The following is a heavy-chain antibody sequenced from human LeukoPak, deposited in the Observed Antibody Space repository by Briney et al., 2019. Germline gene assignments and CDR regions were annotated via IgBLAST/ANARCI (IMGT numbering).Heavy chain of an antibody. J-gene: IGHJ3*02. CDR1: GGTFSSYA. V-gene: IGHV1-69*13. CDR2: IIPIFGTA. Sequence: SVKVSCKASGGTFSSYAISWVRQAPGQGLEWMGGIIPIFGTANYAQKFQGRVTITADESTSTAYMELRSLRSDDTAVYYCARLYRPDAFDIWGQGTMVTVSS. CDR3: ARLYRPDAFDI. D-gene: IGHD5/OR15-5a*01.